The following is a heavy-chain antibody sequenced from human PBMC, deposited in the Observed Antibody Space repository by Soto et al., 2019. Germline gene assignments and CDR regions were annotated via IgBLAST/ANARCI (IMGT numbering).Heavy chain of an antibody. Sequence: PGGSLRLSCAASGFTFSSYSMNWVRQAPGKGLEWVSSISSSSYIYYADSVKGRFTISRDNAKNSLYLQMNSLRAEDTAVYYCARGEVATVYYYYGMDVWGQGTTVTVSS. V-gene: IGHV3-21*01. D-gene: IGHD5-12*01. J-gene: IGHJ6*02. CDR3: ARGEVATVYYYYGMDV. CDR2: ISSSSYI. CDR1: GFTFSSYS.